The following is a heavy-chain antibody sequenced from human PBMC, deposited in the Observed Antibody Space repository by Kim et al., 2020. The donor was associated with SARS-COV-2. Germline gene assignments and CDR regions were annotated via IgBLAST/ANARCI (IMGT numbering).Heavy chain of an antibody. J-gene: IGHJ4*02. Sequence: NYAQKLQGRVTMTTDTSTSTAYMELRSLRSDDTAVYYCARGSPYRGGFDYWGQGTLVTVSS. V-gene: IGHV1-18*01. D-gene: IGHD3-16*01. CDR3: ARGSPYRGGFDY.